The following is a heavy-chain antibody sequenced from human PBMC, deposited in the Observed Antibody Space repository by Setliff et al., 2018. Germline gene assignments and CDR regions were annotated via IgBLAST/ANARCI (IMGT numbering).Heavy chain of an antibody. D-gene: IGHD1-26*01. V-gene: IGHV4-59*08. Sequence: ATLSLTCNVSGCSISGYYWSWIRQPPGKGLEWIGNIYSSGSIKYNPSLRSRVTISVDTVKNQFSLRLSSLTAADTAVYYCARAPDSGTYYNLYPYYNDVWGKGTTVTVSS. CDR2: IYSSGSI. CDR1: GCSISGYY. J-gene: IGHJ6*03. CDR3: ARAPDSGTYYNLYPYYNDV.